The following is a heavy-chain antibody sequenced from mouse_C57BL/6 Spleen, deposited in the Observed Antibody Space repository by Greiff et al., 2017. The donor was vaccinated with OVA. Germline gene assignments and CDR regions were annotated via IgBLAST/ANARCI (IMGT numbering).Heavy chain of an antibody. CDR1: GFTFSDYG. J-gene: IGHJ1*03. CDR2: ISSGSSTI. V-gene: IGHV5-17*01. Sequence: EVHLVESGGGLVKPGGSLKLSCAASGFTFSDYGMHWVRQAPEKGLEWVAYISSGSSTIYYADTVKGRFTISRDNAKNTLFLQMTSLRSEDTAMYYCAREGKSNWGYWYFDVWGTGTTVTVSS. D-gene: IGHD4-1*01. CDR3: AREGKSNWGYWYFDV.